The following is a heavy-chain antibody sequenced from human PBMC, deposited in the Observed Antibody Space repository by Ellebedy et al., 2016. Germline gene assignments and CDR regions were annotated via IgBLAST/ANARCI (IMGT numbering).Heavy chain of an antibody. CDR3: VRGLWPTGHYYYMDV. V-gene: IGHV4-34*01. Sequence: SETLSLTCAVYGGSFSGYYWSWIRQPPGKGLEWIGEINHSGSTNYNPSLKSRVTISADMSKNQFSLKPSPVTAADTAVYYCVRGLWPTGHYYYMDVWGKGTTVTVSS. CDR1: GGSFSGYY. D-gene: IGHD1-1*01. J-gene: IGHJ6*03. CDR2: INHSGST.